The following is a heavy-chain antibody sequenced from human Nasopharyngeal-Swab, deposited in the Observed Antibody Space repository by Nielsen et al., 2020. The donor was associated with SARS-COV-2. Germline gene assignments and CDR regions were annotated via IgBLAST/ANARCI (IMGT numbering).Heavy chain of an antibody. D-gene: IGHD4-17*01. Sequence: WIRQPPGKGLEWVAVISYDGSNKYYADSVKGRFTISRDNSKNTLYLQMNSLRAEDTAVYYRATTVTTLSGYWGQGTLVTVSS. V-gene: IGHV3-30*03. J-gene: IGHJ4*02. CDR3: ATTVTTLSGY. CDR2: ISYDGSNK.